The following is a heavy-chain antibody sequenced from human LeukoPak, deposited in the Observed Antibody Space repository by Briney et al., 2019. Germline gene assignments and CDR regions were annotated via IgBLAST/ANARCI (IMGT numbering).Heavy chain of an antibody. CDR1: GFTVSSNY. CDR2: IYSGGST. D-gene: IGHD2-8*01. V-gene: IGHV3-53*01. CDR3: ARIRQWTPYWFDP. J-gene: IGHJ5*02. Sequence: GGSLRLSCAASGFTVSSNYMSWVRQAPGKGLEWVSVIYSGGSTYYADSVKGRCTISRDNSKNTLYLQMNSLRAEDTAVYYCARIRQWTPYWFDPWGQGTLVTVSS.